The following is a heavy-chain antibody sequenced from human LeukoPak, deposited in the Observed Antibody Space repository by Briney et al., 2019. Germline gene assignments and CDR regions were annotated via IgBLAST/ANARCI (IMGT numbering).Heavy chain of an antibody. CDR2: ISAYNGNT. D-gene: IGHD3-9*01. CDR1: GYTFTGYG. Sequence: ASVKVSCKASGYTFTGYGISWVRQAPGQGLEWMGWISAYNGNTNYAQKFQGRVTMTTDTSTSTAYMELRSLRSDDTAVYYCATVILTGYYNYSDYWGQGTLVTVSS. V-gene: IGHV1-18*01. CDR3: ATVILTGYYNYSDY. J-gene: IGHJ4*02.